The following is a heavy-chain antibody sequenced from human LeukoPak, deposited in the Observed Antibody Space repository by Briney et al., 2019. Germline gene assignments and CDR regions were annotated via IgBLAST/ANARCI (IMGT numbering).Heavy chain of an antibody. J-gene: IGHJ4*02. D-gene: IGHD6-6*01. CDR1: GGTFSSYA. CDR3: ARSGIAARSLDY. CDR2: IIPIFGTA. V-gene: IGHV1-69*05. Sequence: ASVKVSCKASGGTFSSYAISWVRQAPGQGLEWMGGIIPIFGTANYAQKFQARVTITTDESTSTAYMELSSLRSEDTAVYYCARSGIAARSLDYWGQGTLVTVSS.